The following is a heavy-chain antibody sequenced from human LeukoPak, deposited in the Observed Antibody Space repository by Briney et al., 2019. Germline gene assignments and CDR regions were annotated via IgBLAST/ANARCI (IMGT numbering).Heavy chain of an antibody. J-gene: IGHJ4*02. CDR3: ARAYILTGYWGY. CDR1: GYTFTGYY. V-gene: IGHV1-2*06. CDR2: INPNSGGT. Sequence: ASVKVSCXASGYTFTGYYMHWVRQAPGQGLEWMGRINPNSGGTNYAQKFQGRVTMTRDTSISTAYMELSRLRSDDTAVYYCARAYILTGYWGYWGQGNLVTVSS. D-gene: IGHD3-9*01.